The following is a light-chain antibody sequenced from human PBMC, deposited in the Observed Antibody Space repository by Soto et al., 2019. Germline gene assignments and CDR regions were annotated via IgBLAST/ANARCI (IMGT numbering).Light chain of an antibody. CDR3: QQRSSWPTIT. J-gene: IGKJ1*01. Sequence: EIVLTQSPATLSLSPGERATLSCRASQSVSSYLAWYQQKPGQAHRLIFYDASNRATDVPPRFSGSGSGTDFTLTISSLEPEDFAVYYCQQRSSWPTITFGQGTKVDIK. CDR1: QSVSSY. V-gene: IGKV3-11*01. CDR2: DAS.